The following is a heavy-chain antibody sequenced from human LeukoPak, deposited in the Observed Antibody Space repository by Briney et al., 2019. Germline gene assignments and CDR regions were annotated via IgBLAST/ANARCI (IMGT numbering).Heavy chain of an antibody. D-gene: IGHD6-13*01. CDR3: AKEHSSRWYVGDY. CDR1: GFTFSSYG. V-gene: IGHV3-30*02. J-gene: IGHJ4*02. Sequence: GGSLRLSCAASGFTFSSYGMHWVRQAPGKGLEWVAFIRYDGSNKYYADSVKGRFTISRDNSKNTLYLQMNSLRAEDTAVYYCAKEHSSRWYVGDYWGQGTLVTVSS. CDR2: IRYDGSNK.